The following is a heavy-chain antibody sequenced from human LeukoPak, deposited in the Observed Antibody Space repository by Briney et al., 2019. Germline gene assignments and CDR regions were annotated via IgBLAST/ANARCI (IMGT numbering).Heavy chain of an antibody. CDR1: GFTFSDHY. CDR2: SKNKAYSYTT. D-gene: IGHD2-15*01. V-gene: IGHV3-72*01. J-gene: IGHJ3*02. Sequence: GGSLRLSCAASGFTFSDHYLDWVRQAPGKGLEWVGRSKNKAYSYTTEYAASVKDRFAISRDDSKNSLYLQMNSLKTEDTAVYYCAREGDRSHHAFDIWGQGTMVTVSS. CDR3: AREGDRSHHAFDI.